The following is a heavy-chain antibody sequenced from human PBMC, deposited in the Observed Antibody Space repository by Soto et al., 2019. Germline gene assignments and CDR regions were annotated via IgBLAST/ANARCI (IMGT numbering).Heavy chain of an antibody. J-gene: IGHJ6*03. Sequence: PSETLSLTYTVAGGSISSYYWSWIRQPPGKGLEWIGYIYYSGSTNYNPSLKSRVTISVDTSKNQFSLKLSSVTAADTAVYYCARAGGSGLGMDVWGKGTTVTVSS. CDR1: GGSISSYY. V-gene: IGHV4-59*01. CDR3: ARAGGSGLGMDV. D-gene: IGHD3-10*01. CDR2: IYYSGST.